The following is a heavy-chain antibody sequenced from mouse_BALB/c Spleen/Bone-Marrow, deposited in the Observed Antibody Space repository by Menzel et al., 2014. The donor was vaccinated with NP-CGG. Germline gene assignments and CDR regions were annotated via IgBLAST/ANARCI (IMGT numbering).Heavy chain of an antibody. J-gene: IGHJ4*01. CDR2: IDPSNGNT. CDR3: ARWLLPYGLDY. CDR1: GFNIKDTY. Sequence: EVHLVDSGAELVKPGASVKLSCTASGFNIKDTYMHWVKQRPEQGLEWIGRIDPSNGNTKYDPKFQGKATITADTSANTAYLQLSSLTSEDTAVYYCARWLLPYGLDYWGQGTSVTVSS. V-gene: IGHV14-3*02. D-gene: IGHD2-3*01.